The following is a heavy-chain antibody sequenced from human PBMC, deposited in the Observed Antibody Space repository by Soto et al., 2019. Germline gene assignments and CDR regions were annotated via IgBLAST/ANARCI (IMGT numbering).Heavy chain of an antibody. Sequence: QFQLLESGGGVVQPGRSLRLSCVASGFSFSGYGMHWVRQAPGKGLEWVALLSYDGRKELYADSVKGRFAISRDNSKNTLFLQMSSLRPDDTALYFCAKDTTDLSGAGGHLDHWGQGVLVTVSA. J-gene: IGHJ4*02. D-gene: IGHD1-1*01. CDR2: LSYDGRKE. V-gene: IGHV3-30*18. CDR1: GFSFSGYG. CDR3: AKDTTDLSGAGGHLDH.